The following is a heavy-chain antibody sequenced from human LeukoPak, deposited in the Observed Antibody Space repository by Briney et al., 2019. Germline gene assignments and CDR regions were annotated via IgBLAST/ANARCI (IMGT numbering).Heavy chain of an antibody. CDR1: GFTFSNYA. J-gene: IGHJ3*02. Sequence: PGGSLRLSCAASGFTFSNYAMSWVRQAPGKGLEWVSGISGSGGNTHYADSVKGRFTIARDNSKYTLYLQMDSLRAEDTAVYYCAKPARTDAFDIWGQGTMITVSS. CDR2: ISGSGGNT. V-gene: IGHV3-23*01. D-gene: IGHD1-14*01. CDR3: AKPARTDAFDI.